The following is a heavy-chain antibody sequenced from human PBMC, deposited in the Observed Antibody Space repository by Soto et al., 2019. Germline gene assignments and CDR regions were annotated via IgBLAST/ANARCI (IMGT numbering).Heavy chain of an antibody. CDR1: GFTFSSYW. Sequence: GGSLRLSCAASGFTFSSYWMSWVRQAPGKGLEWVANIKQDGSEKYYVDSVKGRFTISRDNAKNSLYLQMNSLRAEDTAVYYCARDQGSGWVLFYYGMDVWGQGTTVTVSS. CDR3: ARDQGSGWVLFYYGMDV. J-gene: IGHJ6*02. V-gene: IGHV3-7*03. CDR2: IKQDGSEK. D-gene: IGHD6-19*01.